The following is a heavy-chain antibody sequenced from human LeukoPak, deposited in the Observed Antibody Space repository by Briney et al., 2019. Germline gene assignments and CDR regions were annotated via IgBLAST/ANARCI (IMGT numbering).Heavy chain of an antibody. CDR3: ARGDDILTGYFRGFDY. V-gene: IGHV1-18*01. J-gene: IGHJ4*02. D-gene: IGHD3-9*01. Sequence: ASVKVSCKASGYTFTSYGISWVRQAPGQGLEWMGWISAYDGTTNYAQNFQGRVTMSTDTSTTTAYMELRSLRSDDTAVYYCARGDDILTGYFRGFDYWGQGTPVTVSS. CDR1: GYTFTSYG. CDR2: ISAYDGTT.